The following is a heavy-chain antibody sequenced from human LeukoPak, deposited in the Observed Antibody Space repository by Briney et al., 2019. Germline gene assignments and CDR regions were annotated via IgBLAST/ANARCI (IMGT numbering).Heavy chain of an antibody. CDR1: GGSISSYY. Sequence: ASETLSLTCIVSGGSISSYYWSWIRQPAGKGLEWIGRIYSSGNTNYNPSLKSRVTILVDKSKNQFSLKLSSVTAADTAVYYCARSAPIEVAGVDYWGQGTLVTVSS. J-gene: IGHJ4*02. CDR3: ARSAPIEVAGVDY. V-gene: IGHV4-4*07. D-gene: IGHD6-19*01. CDR2: IYSSGNT.